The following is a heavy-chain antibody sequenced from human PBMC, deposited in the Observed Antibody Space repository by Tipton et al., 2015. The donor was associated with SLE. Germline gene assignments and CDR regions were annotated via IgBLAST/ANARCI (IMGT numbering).Heavy chain of an antibody. D-gene: IGHD6-6*01. J-gene: IGHJ4*02. CDR2: IKKDGNEK. CDR3: AKDMKYSSYKVGGSFDY. CDR1: GFTFSNHW. V-gene: IGHV3-7*03. Sequence: SLRLSCAASGFTFSNHWMNWVRQAPGKGLEWVASIKKDGNEKNYVDSVKGRFTISRDNAKNSLYLQMNSVRPEDTALYYCAKDMKYSSYKVGGSFDYWGQGTLVTVSS.